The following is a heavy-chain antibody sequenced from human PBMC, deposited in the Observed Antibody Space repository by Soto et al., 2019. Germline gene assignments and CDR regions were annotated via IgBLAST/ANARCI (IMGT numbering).Heavy chain of an antibody. CDR2: IYWDDDK. Sequence: QITLKESGPTVVKPTQTLTLTCSLSGFSITTNEVSVGWIRQPPGKALEWLALIYWDDDKRYSPSLKDRLTITKDTSKNQVVLTMTNMDPGDTATYYCAHRDGARFYFDYWGHGTLVTVTS. J-gene: IGHJ4*01. CDR1: GFSITTNEVS. V-gene: IGHV2-5*02. CDR3: AHRDGARFYFDY.